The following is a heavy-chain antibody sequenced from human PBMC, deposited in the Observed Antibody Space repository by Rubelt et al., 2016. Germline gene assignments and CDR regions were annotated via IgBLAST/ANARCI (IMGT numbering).Heavy chain of an antibody. D-gene: IGHD3-10*01. V-gene: IGHV1-24*01. CDR3: ATRTVGVIGPHAFDI. J-gene: IGHJ3*02. CDR1: GYTLTELS. Sequence: QVQLVQSGAEVKKPGASVKVSCKVSGYTLTELSMHWVRQAPGKGLEWMGGFDPEDGETIYAQKFQGKVTMTEDTSTYTADMELSSLRSEDTAVYYCATRTVGVIGPHAFDIWGQGTMVTVSS. CDR2: FDPEDGET.